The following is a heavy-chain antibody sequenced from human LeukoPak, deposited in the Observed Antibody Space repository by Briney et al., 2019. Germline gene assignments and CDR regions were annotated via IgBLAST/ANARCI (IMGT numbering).Heavy chain of an antibody. CDR2: IYHSGTT. Sequence: SETLSLTCTVSGYSISSGYYWGWIRQPPGKGLEWIGNIYHSGTTYYNPSLKSRVTISVDTSKNQFSLKLSSVTAADTAVYYCARDKGEWEQLGPVYYFDYWGQGILVTVSS. D-gene: IGHD1-26*01. CDR3: ARDKGEWEQLGPVYYFDY. J-gene: IGHJ4*02. V-gene: IGHV4-38-2*02. CDR1: GYSISSGYY.